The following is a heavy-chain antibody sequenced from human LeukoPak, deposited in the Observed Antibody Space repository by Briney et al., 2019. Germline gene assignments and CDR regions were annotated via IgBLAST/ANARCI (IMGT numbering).Heavy chain of an antibody. Sequence: ASVKVSCKASGYTFTGYYMHWVRQAPGQGLEWMGIINPSGGSTSYAQKFQGRVTMTRDTSTSTVYMELSSLRSEDTAVYYCARDQPVAASTGYYYYYGMDVWGQGATVTVSS. V-gene: IGHV1-46*01. CDR2: INPSGGST. D-gene: IGHD2-15*01. CDR1: GYTFTGYY. CDR3: ARDQPVAASTGYYYYYGMDV. J-gene: IGHJ6*02.